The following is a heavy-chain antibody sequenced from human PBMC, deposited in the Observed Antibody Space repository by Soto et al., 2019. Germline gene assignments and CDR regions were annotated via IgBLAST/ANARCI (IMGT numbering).Heavy chain of an antibody. CDR1: GGSFSSYA. CDR3: ASGYYDSSGYSIDY. Sequence: QVQLVQSGAEVRKPGSSVKVSCQSFGGSFSSYAFSWVRQAPGQGLEWMGGHIVILGTTNYAQKFKGRVTFTADESTSTAYMEVSSLESEDTAIYYCASGYYDSSGYSIDYWGQGTQVTVSS. V-gene: IGHV1-69*01. CDR2: HIVILGTT. D-gene: IGHD3-22*01. J-gene: IGHJ4*02.